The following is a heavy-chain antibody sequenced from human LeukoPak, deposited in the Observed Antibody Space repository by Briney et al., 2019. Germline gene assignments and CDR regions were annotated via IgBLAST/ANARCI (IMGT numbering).Heavy chain of an antibody. D-gene: IGHD3-16*01. CDR3: ARDFLPLTFGGGGNAFDI. V-gene: IGHV1-46*01. J-gene: IGHJ3*02. Sequence: GASVKVSCKASGYTFTSYYMHWVRQAPGQGLEWMGIINPSGGSTSYAQKFQGRVTITTDESTSTAYMELSSLRSEDTAVYYCARDFLPLTFGGGGNAFDIWGQGTMVTVSS. CDR1: GYTFTSYY. CDR2: INPSGGST.